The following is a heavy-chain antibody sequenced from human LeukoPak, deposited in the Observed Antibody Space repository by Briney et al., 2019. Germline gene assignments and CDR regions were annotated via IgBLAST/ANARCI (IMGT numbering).Heavy chain of an antibody. CDR3: AKDQSPYDFWSGYLSQHYYYYGMDV. V-gene: IGHV3-23*01. Sequence: GGSLRLSCAASGFTFSSYAMSWVRQAPGEGLEWVSAISGSGGSTYYADSVKGRFTISRDNSKNTLYLQMNSLRAEDTAVYYCAKDQSPYDFWSGYLSQHYYYYGMDVWGQGTTVTVSS. J-gene: IGHJ6*02. CDR2: ISGSGGST. CDR1: GFTFSSYA. D-gene: IGHD3-3*01.